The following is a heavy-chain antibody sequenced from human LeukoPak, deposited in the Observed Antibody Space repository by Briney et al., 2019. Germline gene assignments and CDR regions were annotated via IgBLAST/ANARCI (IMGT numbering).Heavy chain of an antibody. V-gene: IGHV1-46*01. CDR2: INPSGGST. CDR1: GYTFTSYY. J-gene: IGHJ4*02. CDR3: ARALAHRGYSGYDELDY. D-gene: IGHD5-12*01. Sequence: ASVTVSCKASGYTFTSYYMHWVRQAPGQGLEWMGIINPSGGSTSYAQKLQGRVTMTRDTSTSTVYMELSSLRSEDTAVYYCARALAHRGYSGYDELDYWGQGTLVTVSS.